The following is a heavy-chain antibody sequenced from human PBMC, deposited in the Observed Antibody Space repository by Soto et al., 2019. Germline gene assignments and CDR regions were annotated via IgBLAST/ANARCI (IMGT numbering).Heavy chain of an antibody. V-gene: IGHV3-23*01. J-gene: IGHJ4*02. Sequence: GGSLSLSXAASGFTFSSYAMSWVRQAPGKGLEWVSGISGSGDSTYYADSVKGRFTISRDNSKNTLYLQMNSLRAEDTAVYCCAKEQGGRFYYFDYWGQGALVTVSS. D-gene: IGHD1-26*01. CDR3: AKEQGGRFYYFDY. CDR2: ISGSGDST. CDR1: GFTFSSYA.